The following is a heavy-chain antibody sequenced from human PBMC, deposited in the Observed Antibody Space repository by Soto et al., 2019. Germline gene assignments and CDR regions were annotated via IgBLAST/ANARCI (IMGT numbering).Heavy chain of an antibody. CDR3: ARSVTADY. V-gene: IGHV1-46*03. J-gene: IGHJ4*02. CDR1: GYTFTSDY. D-gene: IGHD4-4*01. CDR2: INPSGGST. Sequence: VKVSCKASGYTFTSDYMNWVRQAPGQGLEWMGIINPSGGSTSYAQKFQGRVTMTGDTSTSTIYMELTSLRSDDTAVYYCARSVTADYWGQGTLVTVSS.